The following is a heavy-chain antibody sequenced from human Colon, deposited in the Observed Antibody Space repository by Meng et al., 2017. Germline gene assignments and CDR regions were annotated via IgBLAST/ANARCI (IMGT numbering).Heavy chain of an antibody. CDR2: INPPTGGA. D-gene: IGHD7-27*01. CDR1: GYTFSDYY. V-gene: IGHV1-2*02. J-gene: IGHJ5*02. Sequence: ASVKVSCKASGYTFSDYYIHWVRQAPGHGPEWMGWINPPTGGAHYAQNFQGRVTLTRDTSISTAYMELSSLRSDDTAVYYCARDFRLGLRGRLNWFDPWGQGTLVTVSS. CDR3: ARDFRLGLRGRLNWFDP.